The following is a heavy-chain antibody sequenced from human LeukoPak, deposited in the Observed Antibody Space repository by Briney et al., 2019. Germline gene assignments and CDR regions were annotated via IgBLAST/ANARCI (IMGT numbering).Heavy chain of an antibody. CDR3: ARDLSGVTGYTYGRWIDY. V-gene: IGHV3-7*01. CDR2: IKKDGSEK. Sequence: GGSLRLSCAASGFTFSSYGMSWVRQAPGKGLEGVANIKKDGSEKFYVDSVKGRFTISRDNAKTSLYLQMNSLRAEDTAVYYCARDLSGVTGYTYGRWIDYWGQGTLVTVSS. D-gene: IGHD5-18*01. CDR1: GFTFSSYG. J-gene: IGHJ4*02.